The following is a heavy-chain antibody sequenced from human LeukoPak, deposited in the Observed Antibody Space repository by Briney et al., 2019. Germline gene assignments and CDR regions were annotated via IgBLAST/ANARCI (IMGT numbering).Heavy chain of an antibody. J-gene: IGHJ3*02. CDR3: ARGKTSDDIIEDAFDI. CDR2: ISYDGSNK. V-gene: IGHV3-30*03. CDR1: GFTFSHYG. Sequence: GGSLRLSCAASGFTFSHYGVHWVRQAPGKGLEWVAVISYDGSNKYYADSVKGRFTISRDNSKNTLLLQMNSLRAEDTALYYCARGKTSDDIIEDAFDIWGQGTMVAVSS. D-gene: IGHD3-9*01.